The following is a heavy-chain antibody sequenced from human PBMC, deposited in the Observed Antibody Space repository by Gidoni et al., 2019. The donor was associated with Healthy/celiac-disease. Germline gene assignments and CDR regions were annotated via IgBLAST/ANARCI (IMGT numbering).Heavy chain of an antibody. Sequence: EVQLVESGGGLVQPGGSLRLSCAAAGFTFSSSGMRWVRQALGKGLEWVANRKQDGREKYYVDAVKGRFTISRDNAKNSLYLQMNSLRAEDTAVYYCARDPYSSSWSFYYYYGMDVLGQGTTVTVSS. CDR2: RKQDGREK. V-gene: IGHV3-7*03. CDR3: ARDPYSSSWSFYYYYGMDV. CDR1: GFTFSSSG. D-gene: IGHD6-13*01. J-gene: IGHJ6*02.